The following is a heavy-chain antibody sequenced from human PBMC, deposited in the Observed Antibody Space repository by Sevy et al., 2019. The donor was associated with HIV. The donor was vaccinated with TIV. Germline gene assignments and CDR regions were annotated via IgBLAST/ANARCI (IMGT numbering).Heavy chain of an antibody. CDR3: ARDLDY. CDR2: ISYDGSNK. J-gene: IGHJ4*02. Sequence: GGSLRLSCAASGFTFSSYAMHWVRQAPGKGLEWVAVISYDGSNKYYADSVKGRFTISRDNSKNTPYLQMNSLRAEDTAVYYCARDLDYWGQGTLVTVSS. V-gene: IGHV3-30*04. CDR1: GFTFSSYA.